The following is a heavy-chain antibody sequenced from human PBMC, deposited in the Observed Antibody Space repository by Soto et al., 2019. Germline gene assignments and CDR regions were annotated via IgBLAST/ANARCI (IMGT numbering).Heavy chain of an antibody. CDR2: ISSSGTSA. D-gene: IGHD6-19*01. J-gene: IGHJ4*02. CDR3: ARDRGAVTGQYFDY. CDR1: GFTFSAVY. Sequence: QVRLEQLGEGLVKPGGSLRLSCAASGFTFSAVYMSWIRQAPNKGLEYISYISSSGTSANYADSVKGRFTISRDNAKNSLYLHMNSLRAEDTAVYYCARDRGAVTGQYFDYWGQGALVTVSS. V-gene: IGHV3-11*05.